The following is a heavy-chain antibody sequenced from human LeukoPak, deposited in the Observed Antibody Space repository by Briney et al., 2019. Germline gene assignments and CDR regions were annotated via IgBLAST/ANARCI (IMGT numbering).Heavy chain of an antibody. J-gene: IGHJ2*01. D-gene: IGHD3-10*01. CDR3: ARVGDHYHWNLDL. V-gene: IGHV3-53*01. Sequence: GGSLGLSCAASGFTVSTKYMNWVRQAPGKGLEWVSILYSGGTTYYADSVKGRFTISRDTSKNTVSLQMNSLRAEDTAVYFCARVGDHYHWNLDLWGRGTLVTVSS. CDR2: LYSGGTT. CDR1: GFTVSTKY.